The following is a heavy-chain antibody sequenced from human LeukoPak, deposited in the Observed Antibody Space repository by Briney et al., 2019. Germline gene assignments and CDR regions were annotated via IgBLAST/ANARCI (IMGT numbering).Heavy chain of an antibody. CDR1: GFTFSSYA. J-gene: IGHJ4*02. D-gene: IGHD3-22*01. Sequence: GSLRLSCSASGFTFSSYAMHWVRQARGKGVEYVSAISSNGGSTYYADSVKGGFTISRAHSKNTLSLQMSSLRAEDTAVYYCARDYYYDSSGYSLWGQGTLVTVSS. V-gene: IGHV3-64D*06. CDR3: ARDYYYDSSGYSL. CDR2: ISSNGGST.